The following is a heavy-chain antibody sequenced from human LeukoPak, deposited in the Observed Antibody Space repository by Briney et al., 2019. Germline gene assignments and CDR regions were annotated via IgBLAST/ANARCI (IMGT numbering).Heavy chain of an antibody. D-gene: IGHD3-16*01. V-gene: IGHV3-48*04. Sequence: GGSLRLSCAASGFTFTTYNMNWVRQAPGKGPEWVSYISSRSSTKYYADSVKGRFTISRDNAKNSLYLQMSSLRAEDTAVYYCARVETTMIRYWGQGTLVAVSS. J-gene: IGHJ4*02. CDR2: ISSRSSTK. CDR3: ARVETTMIRY. CDR1: GFTFTTYN.